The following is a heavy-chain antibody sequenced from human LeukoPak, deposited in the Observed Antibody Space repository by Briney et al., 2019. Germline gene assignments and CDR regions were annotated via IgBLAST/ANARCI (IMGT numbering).Heavy chain of an antibody. J-gene: IGHJ4*02. CDR2: IYYSGST. Sequence: SETLSLTCTVSGGSISSYYWSWIRQPPGKGLEWIGYIYYSGSTSYNPSLKSRVTISVDTSKNQFSLKLSSVTAADTAVYYCARDLRITMVRGDHFDYWGQGTLVTVSS. V-gene: IGHV4-59*01. CDR3: ARDLRITMVRGDHFDY. D-gene: IGHD3-10*01. CDR1: GGSISSYY.